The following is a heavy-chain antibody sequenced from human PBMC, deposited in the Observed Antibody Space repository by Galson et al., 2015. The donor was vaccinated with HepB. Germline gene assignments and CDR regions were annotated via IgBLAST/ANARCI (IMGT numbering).Heavy chain of an antibody. Sequence: SLRLSCAASGFTFSSYSMNWVRQAPGKGLEWVSSISSSSSYIYYADSVKGRFTISRDNAKNSLYLQMNSLRAEDTAVYYCARDYGDPHNYYYGMDVWGQGTTVTVSS. D-gene: IGHD4-17*01. CDR1: GFTFSSYS. CDR2: ISSSSSYI. J-gene: IGHJ6*02. V-gene: IGHV3-21*01. CDR3: ARDYGDPHNYYYGMDV.